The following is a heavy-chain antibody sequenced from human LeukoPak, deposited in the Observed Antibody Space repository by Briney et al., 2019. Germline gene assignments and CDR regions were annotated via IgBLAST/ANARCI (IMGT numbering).Heavy chain of an antibody. CDR2: IYSSGNS. J-gene: IGHJ5*02. D-gene: IGHD3-16*01. CDR3: ARRGIWDLQIGNWFDP. CDR1: GDSITTNSYW. Sequence: KTSETLSLTCSISGDSITTNSYWSGWIRQSPGKGLEWIGSIYSSGNSYYNPTLKTRATISPDTSKNEYSLRPTSVTAADTAIYYCARRGIWDLQIGNWFDPWGQGILVIVSS. V-gene: IGHV4-39*01.